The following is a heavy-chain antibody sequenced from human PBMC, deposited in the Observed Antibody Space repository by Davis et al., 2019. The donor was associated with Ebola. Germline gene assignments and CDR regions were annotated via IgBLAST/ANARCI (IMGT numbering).Heavy chain of an antibody. V-gene: IGHV1-18*01. Sequence: ASVKVSCKASGYTFSNYGISWVRLAPGQGPEWMGWISTYNGNTNYAQKLQDRVTMTTDTSTTTVFMELTNLRFDDTAMYWCARGASRYCSGGSCYPLGMDVWGQGTTVTVSS. CDR2: ISTYNGNT. CDR3: ARGASRYCSGGSCYPLGMDV. J-gene: IGHJ6*02. D-gene: IGHD2-15*01. CDR1: GYTFSNYG.